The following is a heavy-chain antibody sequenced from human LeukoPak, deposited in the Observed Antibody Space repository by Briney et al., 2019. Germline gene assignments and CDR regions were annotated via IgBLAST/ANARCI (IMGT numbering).Heavy chain of an antibody. V-gene: IGHV3-23*01. CDR2: ISGSGGST. CDR3: AKDLYYYDSSGLFDY. CDR1: GFTFSSYV. J-gene: IGHJ4*02. Sequence: PGGSLRLSCAASGFTFSSYVMSWVRQAPGKGLEWVSAISGSGGSTYYADSVKGRFTTSRDNSKNTLYLQMNSLRAEDTAVYYCAKDLYYYDSSGLFDYWGQGTLVTVSS. D-gene: IGHD3-22*01.